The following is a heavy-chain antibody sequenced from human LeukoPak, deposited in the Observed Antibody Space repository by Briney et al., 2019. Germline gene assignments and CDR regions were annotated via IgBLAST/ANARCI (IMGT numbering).Heavy chain of an antibody. Sequence: KAGGSLRLSCAASGFTFSDYYMSWIRQAPGKWLQWVSYISSSSSYTNYADSVKGRFTISRDNAKNSLYLQMNSLRAEDTAVYYCARAGDSVSGATIYYYYGMDVWGQGTTVTVSS. D-gene: IGHD5-12*01. CDR2: ISSSSSYT. J-gene: IGHJ6*02. CDR1: GFTFSDYY. V-gene: IGHV3-11*06. CDR3: ARAGDSVSGATIYYYYGMDV.